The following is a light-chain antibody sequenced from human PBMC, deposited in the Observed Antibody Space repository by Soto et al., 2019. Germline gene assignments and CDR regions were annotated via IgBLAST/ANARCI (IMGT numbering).Light chain of an antibody. V-gene: IGLV1-40*01. J-gene: IGLJ1*01. CDR1: SSNIGAEYD. CDR3: QSYDSSLTTFV. Sequence: QSVLTQPPCVSVAPGQRVAISCTGSSSNIGAEYDVHWYQQLPGTAPKRLIYGDNNRPSGVPDRFSGSKSGTSASLAITGLQPEDEADYYCQSYDSSLTTFVFGTGTKVTVL. CDR2: GDN.